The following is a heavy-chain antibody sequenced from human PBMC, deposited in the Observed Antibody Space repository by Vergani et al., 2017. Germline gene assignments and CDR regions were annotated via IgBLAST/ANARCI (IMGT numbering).Heavy chain of an antibody. V-gene: IGHV1-46*03. D-gene: IGHD2-2*01. J-gene: IGHJ5*02. CDR1: GYTFTSYY. CDR3: ARGGEIVVVPAARGLDP. Sequence: QVQLVQSGAEVKKPGASVKVSCKASGYTFTSYYMHWVRQAPGQGLEWMGIINPSGGSTSYAQKFQGRVTMTRATSTSTVYMELSSLRSEDTAVYYCARGGEIVVVPAARGLDPWGQGTLVTVSS. CDR2: INPSGGST.